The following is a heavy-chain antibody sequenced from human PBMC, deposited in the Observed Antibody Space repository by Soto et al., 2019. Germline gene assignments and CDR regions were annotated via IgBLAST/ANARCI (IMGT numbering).Heavy chain of an antibody. Sequence: GGSLRLSCAASGFTFSSYGMHWVRQAPGKGLEWVAVISYDGSNKYYADSVKGRFTISRDNSKNTLYLQMNSLRAEDTAVYYCAKELLKGDYGGNPFDYWGQGTLVTVSS. V-gene: IGHV3-30*18. D-gene: IGHD4-17*01. J-gene: IGHJ4*02. CDR1: GFTFSSYG. CDR3: AKELLKGDYGGNPFDY. CDR2: ISYDGSNK.